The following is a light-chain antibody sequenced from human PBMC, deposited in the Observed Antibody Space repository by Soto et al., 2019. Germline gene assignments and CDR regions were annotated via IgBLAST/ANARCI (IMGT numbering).Light chain of an antibody. J-gene: IGKJ1*01. V-gene: IGKV3-20*01. CDR2: GAS. Sequence: EIVLTQTPGSLSLSLGERATLSCRASQSVDSAFFAWYQQKPGQPPRLLMYGASRRATGIPDRFSGSGSGTDFTLTISRLEPEDFAVYYCQQYASSLTFGQGTKVEI. CDR1: QSVDSAF. CDR3: QQYASSLT.